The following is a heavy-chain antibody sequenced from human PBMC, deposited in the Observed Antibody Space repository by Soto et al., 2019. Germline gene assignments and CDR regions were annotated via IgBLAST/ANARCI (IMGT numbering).Heavy chain of an antibody. CDR3: ARRIEEDVFDV. D-gene: IGHD2-15*01. Sequence: GESLKISCKASGYNFTSYWISWVRQMPGKGLEWMGRIDPSDSYNSYSPSFQGHVTISGDKSINTAYLQWSSLKASDTAIYYCARRIEEDVFDVWGQGTMVSVS. V-gene: IGHV5-10-1*01. J-gene: IGHJ3*01. CDR1: GYNFTSYW. CDR2: IDPSDSYN.